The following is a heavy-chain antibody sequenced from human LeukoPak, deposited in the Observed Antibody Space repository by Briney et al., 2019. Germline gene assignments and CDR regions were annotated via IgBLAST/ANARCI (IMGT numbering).Heavy chain of an antibody. J-gene: IGHJ3*02. CDR1: GLTFSNYG. V-gene: IGHV3-48*01. CDR3: ARDHHRRHYDSQARDTFDI. Sequence: PGGSLRLSCAASGLTFSNYGMHWVRRAPGTGLEWASYISSSSSTIYYADSVKGRFTISRDNAKNSLYLQMNSLRAEDTAVYYCARDHHRRHYDSQARDTFDIWGPGTLVTVSS. D-gene: IGHD3-22*01. CDR2: ISSSSSTI.